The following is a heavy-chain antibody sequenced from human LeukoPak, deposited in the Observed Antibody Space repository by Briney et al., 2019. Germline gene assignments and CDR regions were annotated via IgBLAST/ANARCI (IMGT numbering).Heavy chain of an antibody. J-gene: IGHJ4*02. V-gene: IGHV3-48*03. CDR2: ISSSGSTI. D-gene: IGHD1-14*01. CDR3: ARENPLYYFDY. Sequence: PGGSLRLSCAASGFTFSSYEMNWVRQAPGKGLEWVSYISSSGSTIYYADSVKGRFTISRDNAKNSLYLQMNSLRAEDTAVYYCARENPLYYFDYWGQGTLVTVSS. CDR1: GFTFSSYE.